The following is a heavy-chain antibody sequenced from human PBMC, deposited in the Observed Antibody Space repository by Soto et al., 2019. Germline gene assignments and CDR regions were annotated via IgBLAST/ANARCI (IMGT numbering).Heavy chain of an antibody. V-gene: IGHV4-30-2*01. CDR3: ARSQTTVTSYHN. CDR1: GGSISSGGYS. CDR2: IYHSGST. J-gene: IGHJ4*02. D-gene: IGHD4-17*01. Sequence: SETLSLTCAVSGGSISSGGYSWRWIRQPPGKSMEWIGYIYHSGSTYYTPSLKSRVTISVDRSKNQFSLKLRSVTAAGTAVYYCARSQTTVTSYHNWGQRTLVTVS.